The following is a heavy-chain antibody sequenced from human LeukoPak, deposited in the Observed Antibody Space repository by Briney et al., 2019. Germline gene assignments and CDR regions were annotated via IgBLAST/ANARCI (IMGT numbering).Heavy chain of an antibody. D-gene: IGHD6-6*01. CDR2: INPNSGGT. CDR1: GYTFTGYY. CDR3: ARGLGDIAAPG. V-gene: IGHV1-2*02. J-gene: IGHJ4*02. Sequence: GASVKVSCKASGYTFTGYYMQWVRQAPGQELEWMGWINPNSGGTNYAQKFQGRVTMTRDTSTSTAYMELRSLRSDDTAVYYCARGLGDIAAPGWGQGTLVTVSS.